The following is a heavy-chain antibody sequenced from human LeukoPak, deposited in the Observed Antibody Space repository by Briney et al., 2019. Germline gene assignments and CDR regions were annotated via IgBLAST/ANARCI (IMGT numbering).Heavy chain of an antibody. V-gene: IGHV1-69*13. Sequence: ASVKVSCKASGGTFSSYAISWLRQAPGQGLEWMGGIIPIFGTANYAQKFQGRVTITADESTSTAYMELSSLRSEDTAVYYCARAGTTRYYFDYWGQGTLVTVSS. CDR3: ARAGTTRYYFDY. D-gene: IGHD1-1*01. J-gene: IGHJ4*02. CDR1: GGTFSSYA. CDR2: IIPIFGTA.